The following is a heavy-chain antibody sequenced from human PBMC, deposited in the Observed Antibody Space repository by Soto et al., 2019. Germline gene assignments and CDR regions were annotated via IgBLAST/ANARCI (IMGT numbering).Heavy chain of an antibody. J-gene: IGHJ4*02. CDR2: IYPGDSDS. CDR1: GYSFITYW. Sequence: SGESLKISCTASGYSFITYWIGWVRQMPGKGLEWLGVIYPGDSDSRYSPSFQGLVTISADKSVSTAYLQWSSLRASDTAMYYCARLVGATTSGFDYWGQGTLVTSPQ. D-gene: IGHD1-26*01. V-gene: IGHV5-51*01. CDR3: ARLVGATTSGFDY.